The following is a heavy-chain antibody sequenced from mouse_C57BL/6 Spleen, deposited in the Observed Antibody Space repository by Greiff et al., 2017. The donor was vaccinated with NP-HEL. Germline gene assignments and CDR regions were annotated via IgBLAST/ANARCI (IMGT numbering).Heavy chain of an antibody. V-gene: IGHV1-69*01. CDR1: GYTFTSYW. J-gene: IGHJ4*01. CDR3: ARGGLRGGDAMDY. CDR2: IDPSDSYT. Sequence: QVQLQQPGAELVMPGASVKLSCKASGYTFTSYWMHWVKQRPGQGLEWIGEIDPSDSYTNSNQKFKGRSTLTVDKSSSTAYMQLSSLTSEDSAVYYCARGGLRGGDAMDYWGQGTSVTVSS. D-gene: IGHD2-4*01.